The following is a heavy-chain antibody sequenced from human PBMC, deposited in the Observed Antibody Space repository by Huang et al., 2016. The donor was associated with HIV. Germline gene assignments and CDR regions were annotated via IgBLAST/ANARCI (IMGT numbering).Heavy chain of an antibody. CDR1: GGSIRSDNYY. D-gene: IGHD3-10*01. Sequence: QLQLQESGPGLVKPSETLSLTCTVSGGSIRSDNYYWGWIRQPPGKGLEWIGSIYYSGSTYDNPAPKSRVTITVDTAKKQFSLKMRSVTAADTAVYYCARLPGSITMIRGVITDPYWGQGTLVTVSS. CDR2: IYYSGST. J-gene: IGHJ4*02. CDR3: ARLPGSITMIRGVITDPY. V-gene: IGHV4-39*01.